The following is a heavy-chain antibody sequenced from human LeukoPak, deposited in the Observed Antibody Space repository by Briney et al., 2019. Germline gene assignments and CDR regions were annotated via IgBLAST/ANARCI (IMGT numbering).Heavy chain of an antibody. J-gene: IGHJ4*02. Sequence: GGSLRLSCAASGFTFSSYDMSWVRQAPGKGLEWVAGISGSGGSTYYADSVKGRFTISRDNSKNTLYLQMNSLRAEDTATYYCARWRGSTSERSDYWGQGTLVTVSS. CDR2: ISGSGGST. CDR3: ARWRGSTSERSDY. V-gene: IGHV3-23*01. CDR1: GFTFSSYD. D-gene: IGHD2-2*01.